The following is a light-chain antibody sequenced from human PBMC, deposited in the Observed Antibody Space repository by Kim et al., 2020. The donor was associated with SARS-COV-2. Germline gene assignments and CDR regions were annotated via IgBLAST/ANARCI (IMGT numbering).Light chain of an antibody. CDR2: KDT. CDR1: ALPNQY. J-gene: IGLJ3*02. V-gene: IGLV3-25*02. Sequence: SYELTQPPSVSVSPGQTARITCSGDALPNQYVYWYQQRPGRAPVLIIYKDTERPSGVPERISGSSSGTTATLTISGVQAEEESDYYCQSPDSSATWVFGGGTQLTVL. CDR3: QSPDSSATWV.